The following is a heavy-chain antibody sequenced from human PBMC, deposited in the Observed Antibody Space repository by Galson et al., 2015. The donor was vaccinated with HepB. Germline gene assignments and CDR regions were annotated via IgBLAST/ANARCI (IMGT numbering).Heavy chain of an antibody. Sequence: SLRLSCAASGFTSWHYAMHWVRQAPGKGLEWVAVISFDGREKNYRESVKGRFTISRDNSKNTLSLQMNSLRTEDTAVYYCARDQFPSTLLTPLDALDIWGQGTMVTVSS. D-gene: IGHD4-23*01. CDR1: GFTSWHYA. CDR2: ISFDGREK. CDR3: ARDQFPSTLLTPLDALDI. J-gene: IGHJ3*02. V-gene: IGHV3-30*04.